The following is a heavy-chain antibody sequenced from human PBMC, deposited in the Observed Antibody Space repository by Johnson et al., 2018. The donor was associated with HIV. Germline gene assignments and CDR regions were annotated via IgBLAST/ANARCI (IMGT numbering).Heavy chain of an antibody. CDR3: ARDFKDSSSWYGAFDI. Sequence: VHLVESGGGLVQPGGSLRLSCAASGFTFSTYAMSWVRQVPWKGLEWMANINQDGSEKYYVDSVKGRFTVSRDNAKNSLYLQMNSLRAEDMAVYYCARDFKDSSSWYGAFDIWGQGTMVTVSS. CDR2: INQDGSEK. D-gene: IGHD6-13*01. CDR1: GFTFSTYA. V-gene: IGHV3-7*01. J-gene: IGHJ3*02.